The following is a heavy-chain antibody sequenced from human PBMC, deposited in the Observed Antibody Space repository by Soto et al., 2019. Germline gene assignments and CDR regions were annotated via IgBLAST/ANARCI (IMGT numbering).Heavy chain of an antibody. CDR3: ARESEDLTSNFDY. V-gene: IGHV3-21*01. CDR2: ISSTTNYI. CDR1: GFTFTRYS. Sequence: GGSLRLSCAASGFTFTRYSMSWVRQAPGKGLEWVSSISSTTNYIYYADSMKGRFTVSRDNAKNSVYLEMNSLSAEDTAVYYCARESEDLTSNFDYWGQGTLVTVSS. J-gene: IGHJ4*02.